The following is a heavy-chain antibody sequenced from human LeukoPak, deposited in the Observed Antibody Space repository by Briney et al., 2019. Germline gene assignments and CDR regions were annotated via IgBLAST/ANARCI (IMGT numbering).Heavy chain of an antibody. CDR1: GFTVTSNY. J-gene: IGHJ4*02. CDR3: ARDGGGNPHSTFSFDY. CDR2: IYSGVKT. V-gene: IGHV3-53*01. D-gene: IGHD2-15*01. Sequence: GGSLRLSCAASGFTVTSNYRSWVRQAPGQGREWVSVIYSGVKTYYADSVKARFTISRDNSKNTLTLQMNSLRAEDTAVYYCARDGGGNPHSTFSFDYWGQGTLVTVSS.